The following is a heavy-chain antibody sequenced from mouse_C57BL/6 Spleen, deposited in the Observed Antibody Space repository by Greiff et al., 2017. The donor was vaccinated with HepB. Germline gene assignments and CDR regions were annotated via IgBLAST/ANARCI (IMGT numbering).Heavy chain of an antibody. V-gene: IGHV1-80*01. CDR1: GYAFSSYW. CDR2: IYPGDGDT. J-gene: IGHJ4*01. Sequence: QVHVKQSGAELVKPGASVKISCKASGYAFSSYWMNWVKQRPGKGLEWIGQIYPGDGDTNYNGKFKGKATLTADKSSSTAYMQLSSLTSEDSAVYFCARAGGNYEGAMDYWGQGTSVTVSS. D-gene: IGHD1-1*02. CDR3: ARAGGNYEGAMDY.